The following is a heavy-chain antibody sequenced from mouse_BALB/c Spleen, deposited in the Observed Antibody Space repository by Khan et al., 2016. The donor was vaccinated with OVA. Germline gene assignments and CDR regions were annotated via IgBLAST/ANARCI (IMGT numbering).Heavy chain of an antibody. CDR1: GYTFTNYG. Sequence: QIQLVQSGPDLKKPGETVKISCKASGYTFTNYGINWVKQAPGKGLKWMGWIYTYTGEPTYADDFKGRFAFSLETSASTAYLQINNRKNEDTATYCSARGVRRAMDYWGQGTSVTVSS. V-gene: IGHV9-3-1*01. CDR2: IYTYTGEP. CDR3: ARGVRRAMDY. D-gene: IGHD2-14*01. J-gene: IGHJ4*01.